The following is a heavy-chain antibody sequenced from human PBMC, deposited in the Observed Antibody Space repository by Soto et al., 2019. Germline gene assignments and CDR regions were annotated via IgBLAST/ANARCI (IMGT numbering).Heavy chain of an antibody. V-gene: IGHV4-39*01. J-gene: IGHJ6*03. Sequence: PSETLSLTCTVSGGSISSSSYYWGWIRQPPGKGLAWIGSINYSGSTYYNPSLKSRVAISVDTSKNQFSLKLSSVTAADTAVYYCARHVLRYFDWLNGPRTNYYMDVWGKGTTVTVSS. D-gene: IGHD3-9*01. CDR2: INYSGST. CDR1: GGSISSSSYY. CDR3: ARHVLRYFDWLNGPRTNYYMDV.